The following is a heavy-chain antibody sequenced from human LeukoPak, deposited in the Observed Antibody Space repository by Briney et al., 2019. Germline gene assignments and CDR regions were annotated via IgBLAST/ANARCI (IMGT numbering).Heavy chain of an antibody. CDR1: GGSISSYY. J-gene: IGHJ4*02. V-gene: IGHV4-59*01. CDR3: ARDRPGGSSLDY. D-gene: IGHD6-13*01. CDR2: IYSSGST. Sequence: SETLSLTCTVSGGSISSYYWSWIRQPPGKGLEWIGYIYSSGSTNYNPSLKSRVTISIDTSKNQFSLKVNSVTAADTAVYNCARDRPGGSSLDYWGQGTLVTVSS.